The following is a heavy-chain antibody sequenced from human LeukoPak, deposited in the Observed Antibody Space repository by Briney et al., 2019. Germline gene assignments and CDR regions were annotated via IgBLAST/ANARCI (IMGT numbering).Heavy chain of an antibody. Sequence: SETLSLTCTVSGGSMNSYYWSWIRQPAGKGLEWIGRIYTSGSTNYNPSLKSRVTMSIDTSKNQFSLKVNSVTAADTAIYYCASQGGPWGQGTLVTVSS. J-gene: IGHJ5*02. CDR1: GGSMNSYY. CDR3: ASQGGP. V-gene: IGHV4-4*07. D-gene: IGHD2-15*01. CDR2: IYTSGST.